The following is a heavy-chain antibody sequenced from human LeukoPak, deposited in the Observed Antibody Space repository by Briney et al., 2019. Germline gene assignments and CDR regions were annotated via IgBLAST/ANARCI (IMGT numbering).Heavy chain of an antibody. J-gene: IGHJ4*02. CDR2: ISSSSSYI. CDR1: GFTFSSYS. CDR3: AKDPQYSSGSGY. D-gene: IGHD6-19*01. Sequence: PGGSLRLSCAASGFTFSSYSMNWVRQAPGKGLEWVSSISSSSSYIYYADSVKGRFTISRDNAKNSLYLQMNSLRAEDTAVYYCAKDPQYSSGSGYWGQGTLVTVSS. V-gene: IGHV3-21*01.